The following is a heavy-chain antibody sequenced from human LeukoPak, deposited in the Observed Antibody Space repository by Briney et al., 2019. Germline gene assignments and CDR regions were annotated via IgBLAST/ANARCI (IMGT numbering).Heavy chain of an antibody. J-gene: IGHJ4*02. CDR3: ARSPAPNYYDSSGYCLDWYYFDY. V-gene: IGHV5-51*01. D-gene: IGHD3-22*01. Sequence: GESLKISCKGSGYSFTSYWIGWVRQMPGKGLEWMGIIYPGDSDTRYSPSFQGQVTISADKSISTAYLQWSSLKASDTAMYYCARSPAPNYYDSSGYCLDWYYFDYWGQGTLVTVSS. CDR1: GYSFTSYW. CDR2: IYPGDSDT.